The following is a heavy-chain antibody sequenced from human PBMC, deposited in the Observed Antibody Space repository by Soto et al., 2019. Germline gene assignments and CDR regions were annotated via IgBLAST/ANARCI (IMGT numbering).Heavy chain of an antibody. D-gene: IGHD3-22*01. CDR2: IYYSGST. V-gene: IGHV4-61*01. CDR1: GGSVSSSSYY. CDR3: ARGGGHSDSSGYYFFQY. J-gene: IGHJ4*02. Sequence: QVQLQESGPGLVKPSGTLSLTCTVSGGSVSSSSYYWSWIRQPPGKVLEWIGDIYYSGSTNYNPSLKSRVTISVDTSHNQCSLKLSSVTAADTAVYYCARGGGHSDSSGYYFFQYWGQGILVTVSS.